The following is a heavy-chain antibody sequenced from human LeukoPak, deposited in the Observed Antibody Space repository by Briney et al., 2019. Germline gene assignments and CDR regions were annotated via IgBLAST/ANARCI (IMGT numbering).Heavy chain of an antibody. CDR2: ISGSDDGT. CDR1: GFTFSSCG. CDR3: ARCSSTSCYRSLKIDY. J-gene: IGHJ4*02. Sequence: SGGSLRLSCAASGFTFSSCGMTWVRQAPGKGLEWVSSISGSDDGTYYADSVKGRFTISRDNSKNTLYLQMNSLRAEDTAVYYGARCSSTSCYRSLKIDYWGQGTLVTVSS. V-gene: IGHV3-23*01. D-gene: IGHD2-2*01.